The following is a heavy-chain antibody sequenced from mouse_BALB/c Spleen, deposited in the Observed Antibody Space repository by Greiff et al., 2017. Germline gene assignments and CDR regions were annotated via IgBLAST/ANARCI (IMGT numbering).Heavy chain of an antibody. D-gene: IGHD1-1*01. CDR1: GYTFTSYN. J-gene: IGHJ1*01. CDR3: ARPHYYGSSYWYFDV. CDR2: IYPGNGDT. Sequence: QVQLQQPGAELVKPGASVKMSCKASGYTFTSYNMHWVKQTPGQGLEWIGAIYPGNGDTSYNQKFKGKATLTADKSSSTAYMQLSSLTSEDSAVYYCARPHYYGSSYWYFDVWGAGTTVTVSS. V-gene: IGHV1-12*01.